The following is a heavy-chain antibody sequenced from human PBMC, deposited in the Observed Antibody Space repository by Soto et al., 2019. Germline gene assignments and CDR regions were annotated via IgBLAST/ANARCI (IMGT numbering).Heavy chain of an antibody. V-gene: IGHV4-59*08. CDR3: ARNPLGDYCTYFAY. Sequence: PSETLSLTCSVSGGAISSYYWSWIRQPPGKGLEWIGYIYYSGSTNYNPSLKSRVTISVDTSKNQFSLKLSSVTAADTAVYYCARNPLGDYCTYFAYWDQGTLVTVSS. CDR2: IYYSGST. CDR1: GGAISSYY. J-gene: IGHJ4*02. D-gene: IGHD4-17*01.